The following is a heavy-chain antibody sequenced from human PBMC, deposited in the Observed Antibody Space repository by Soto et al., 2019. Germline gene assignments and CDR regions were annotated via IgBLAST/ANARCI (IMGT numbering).Heavy chain of an antibody. D-gene: IGHD3-10*01. CDR3: ARRERYYGSPGWFDP. CDR2: VYYNENT. J-gene: IGHJ5*02. CDR1: GGSISSFAYY. Sequence: TSETLSLTCTVSGGSISSFAYYWCWIRQPPGKGLDWIGTVYYNENTYYNPSLKSRVTISVDTAKNQFSLNLRSVTAADTAIYFCARRERYYGSPGWFDPWGQGTLVTVSS. V-gene: IGHV4-39*01.